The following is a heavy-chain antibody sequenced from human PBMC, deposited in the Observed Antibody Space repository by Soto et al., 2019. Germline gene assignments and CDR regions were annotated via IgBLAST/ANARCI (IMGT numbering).Heavy chain of an antibody. V-gene: IGHV3-23*01. CDR3: AKDPGAVLGIYAFDI. CDR2: ISGSGGRT. D-gene: IGHD1-26*01. CDR1: GFTFSSYA. Sequence: GGSLRLSCAASGFTFSSYAMSWVRQAPGKGLEWVSAISGSGGRTYYADSVKGRFTISRDNSKNTLYLQMNSLRAADSAVYFCAKDPGAVLGIYAFDIWGQGTMVTVSS. J-gene: IGHJ3*02.